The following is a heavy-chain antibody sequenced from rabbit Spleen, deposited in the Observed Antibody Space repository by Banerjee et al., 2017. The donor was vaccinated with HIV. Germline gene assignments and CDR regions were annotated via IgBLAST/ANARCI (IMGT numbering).Heavy chain of an antibody. CDR2: IYGGVVGST. CDR3: ARGSAAMTLVITGFYFNL. D-gene: IGHD2-1*01. J-gene: IGHJ4*01. Sequence: QEQLEESGGDLVKPEGSLTLTCTASGFSFSDGYVMCWVRQAPGKGLESIACIYGGVVGSTYYATWAKGRFTISKTSSTTVTLQMTSLTAADTATYFCARGSAAMTLVITGFYFNLWGQGTLVTVS. CDR1: GFSFSDGYV. V-gene: IGHV1S45*01.